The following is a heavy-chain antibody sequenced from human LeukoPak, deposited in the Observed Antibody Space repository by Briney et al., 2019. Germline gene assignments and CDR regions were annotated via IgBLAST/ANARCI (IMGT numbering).Heavy chain of an antibody. CDR1: GSTFDDFA. J-gene: IGHJ4*02. D-gene: IGHD3-22*01. CDR3: AKDARYYYESSSFSYDS. Sequence: GGSLRLSCAASGSTFDDFAMHWVRQAPGKGLEWVSGISWNSNNLGYADSVKGRFTIYRDNAKKSLYLQMNSLRAEDTALYFCAKDARYYYESSSFSYDSWGQGTLVTVSS. CDR2: ISWNSNNL. V-gene: IGHV3-9*01.